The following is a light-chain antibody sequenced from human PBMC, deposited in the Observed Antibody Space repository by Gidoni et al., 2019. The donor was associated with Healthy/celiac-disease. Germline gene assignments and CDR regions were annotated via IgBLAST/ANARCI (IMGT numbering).Light chain of an antibody. CDR3: QQLNSYPPSYT. J-gene: IGKJ2*01. Sequence: GARCTITCRASQGISSYLAWYQQKPGKAPKLLIYAASTLQSGVPSRFSGSGSGTDFTLTISSLQPEDFATYYCQQLNSYPPSYTFGQXTKLEI. CDR1: QGISSY. V-gene: IGKV1-9*01. CDR2: AAS.